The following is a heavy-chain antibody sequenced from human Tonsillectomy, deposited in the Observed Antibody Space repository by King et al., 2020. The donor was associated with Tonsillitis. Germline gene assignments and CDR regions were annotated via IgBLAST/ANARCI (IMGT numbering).Heavy chain of an antibody. Sequence: VQLVESGGGVVQPGRSLRLSCAASGFTFSSYTMHWVRQAPGKGLEWVAVISYDGSNKYYADSVKGRFTISRDNSKNTLYLQMNSLRAEDTAVYYCARGYGSSGYVYGFDIWGQGTMVTVPS. V-gene: IGHV3-30*04. CDR3: ARGYGSSGYVYGFDI. CDR2: ISYDGSNK. J-gene: IGHJ3*02. CDR1: GFTFSSYT. D-gene: IGHD3-22*01.